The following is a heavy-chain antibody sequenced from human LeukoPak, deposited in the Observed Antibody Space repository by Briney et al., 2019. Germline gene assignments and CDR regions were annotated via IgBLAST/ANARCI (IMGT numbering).Heavy chain of an antibody. V-gene: IGHV3-23*01. Sequence: GGSLRLSCAASGFTFSSYAMSWVRQAPGKGLGWVSAISGSGGSTYYADSVKGRFTTSRDNSKNTLYLQMNSLRAEDTAVYYCAKPPRVDYYDSSGYYPALGYWGQGTLVTVSS. CDR2: ISGSGGST. CDR1: GFTFSSYA. CDR3: AKPPRVDYYDSSGYYPALGY. J-gene: IGHJ4*02. D-gene: IGHD3-22*01.